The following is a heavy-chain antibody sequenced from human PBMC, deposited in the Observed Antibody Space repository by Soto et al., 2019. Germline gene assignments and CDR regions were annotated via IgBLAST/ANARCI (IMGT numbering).Heavy chain of an antibody. CDR1: GYSFSDYF. V-gene: IGHV1-2*02. CDR2: INPKTAAT. Sequence: ASVKVSCKPSGYSFSDYFIQWVRQAPGQGLEWVAWINPKTAATNYAKKFQGRVSVTWDTSSTTAYMELTSLRPDDTAVYYCARIKCGVKSSTGMDAWGQGTTLTVSS. D-gene: IGHD2-21*01. J-gene: IGHJ6*02. CDR3: ARIKCGVKSSTGMDA.